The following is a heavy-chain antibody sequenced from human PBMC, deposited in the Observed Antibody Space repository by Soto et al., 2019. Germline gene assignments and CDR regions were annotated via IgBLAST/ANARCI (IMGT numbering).Heavy chain of an antibody. CDR2: IYYSGST. J-gene: IGHJ5*02. CDR3: ARDGSRQQRGWFDP. CDR1: GGSISSYY. V-gene: IGHV4-59*01. D-gene: IGHD6-13*01. Sequence: LSLTCTVSGGSISSYYWSWIRQPPGKGLEWIGYIYYSGSTNYNPSLKSRVTISVDTSKNQFSLKLSSVTAADTAVYYCARDGSRQQRGWFDPWGQGTLVTVSS.